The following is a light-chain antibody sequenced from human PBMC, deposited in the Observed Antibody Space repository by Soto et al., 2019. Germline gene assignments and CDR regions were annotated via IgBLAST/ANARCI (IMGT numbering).Light chain of an antibody. V-gene: IGKV3-20*01. Sequence: EIVLTQFPGTLSLSPGERATLSCRASESIDNNFLAWYQQKPGQAPRFLIYHASSRATGIPNRFSGSGSGTDFTLTISRLEPEDFAVYYCQQYGSAPPTFGPGTKVDVK. CDR1: ESIDNNF. CDR2: HAS. J-gene: IGKJ3*01. CDR3: QQYGSAPPT.